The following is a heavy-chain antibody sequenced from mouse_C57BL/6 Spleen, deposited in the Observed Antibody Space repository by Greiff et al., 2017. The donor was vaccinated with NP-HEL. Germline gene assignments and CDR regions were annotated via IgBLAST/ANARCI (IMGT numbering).Heavy chain of an antibody. CDR2: INYDGSST. D-gene: IGHD1-1*01. V-gene: IGHV5-16*01. CDR1: GSTFSDYY. Sequence: EVNVVESEGGLVQPGSSMKLSCTASGSTFSDYYMAWVRQVPEKGLEWVANINYDGSSTYYLDSLKSRFIISRDNAKNILYLQMSSLKSEDTATYYCARDGGSSHWYFDVWGTGTTVTVSS. CDR3: ARDGGSSHWYFDV. J-gene: IGHJ1*03.